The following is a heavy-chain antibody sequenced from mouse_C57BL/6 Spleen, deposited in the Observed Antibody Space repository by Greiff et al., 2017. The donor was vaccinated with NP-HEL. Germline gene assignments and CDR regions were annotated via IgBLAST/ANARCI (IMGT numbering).Heavy chain of an antibody. CDR1: GFTFSSYA. Sequence: EVKLVESGEGLVKPGGSLKLSCAASGFTFSSYAMSWVRQTPEKRLEWVAYISSGGDYIYYADTVKGRFTISRDNARNTLYLQMSSLKSEDTAMYYCTRAPLYGSSSAWFAYWGQGTLVTVSA. V-gene: IGHV5-9-1*02. CDR3: TRAPLYGSSSAWFAY. D-gene: IGHD1-1*01. J-gene: IGHJ3*01. CDR2: ISSGGDYI.